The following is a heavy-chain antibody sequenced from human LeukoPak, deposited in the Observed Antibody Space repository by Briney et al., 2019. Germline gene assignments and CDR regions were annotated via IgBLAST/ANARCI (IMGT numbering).Heavy chain of an antibody. CDR3: AGNPGYPNWFDP. J-gene: IGHJ5*02. CDR2: IIPIFGTA. V-gene: IGHV1-69*05. D-gene: IGHD5-12*01. Sequence: SVKVSCKASGGTFSSYAISWVRQAPGQGLEWMGGIIPIFGTANYAQKFQGRVTITTDESTSTAYMELRSLRSDDTAVYYCAGNPGYPNWFDPWGQGTLVTVSS. CDR1: GGTFSSYA.